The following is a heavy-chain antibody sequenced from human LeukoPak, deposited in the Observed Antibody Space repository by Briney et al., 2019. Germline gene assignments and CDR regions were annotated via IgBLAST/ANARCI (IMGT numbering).Heavy chain of an antibody. Sequence: SETLSLTCTVSGGSINNYYWSWIRQPPGKGLEWIGYIQYGGRTYYSPPLKSRVTISMDLSKIQFSLKMSSVTAADTAVYYCARDFFGDFDHWGQGILVTVSS. CDR2: IQYGGRT. V-gene: IGHV4-59*01. CDR1: GGSINNYY. J-gene: IGHJ4*02. CDR3: ARDFFGDFDH. D-gene: IGHD2/OR15-2a*01.